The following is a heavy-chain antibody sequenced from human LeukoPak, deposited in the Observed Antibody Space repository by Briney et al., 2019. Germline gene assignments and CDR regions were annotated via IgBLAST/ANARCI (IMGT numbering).Heavy chain of an antibody. D-gene: IGHD3-22*01. CDR2: INPNSGGT. CDR3: ARDGSGYLYYYYYYGMDV. V-gene: IGHV1-2*02. CDR1: GYTFTGYY. Sequence: ASVKVSCKASGYTFTGYYMHWVRQAPGQGLEWMGWINPNSGGTSYAQKFQGRVTMTRDTSISTAYMELSRLRSDDTAVYYCARDGSGYLYYYYYYGMDVWGQGTTVTVSS. J-gene: IGHJ6*02.